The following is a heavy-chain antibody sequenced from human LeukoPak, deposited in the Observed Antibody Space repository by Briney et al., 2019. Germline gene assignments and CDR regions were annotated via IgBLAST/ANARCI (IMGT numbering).Heavy chain of an antibody. CDR3: ASVGYGDYPSFDY. CDR1: GGSFSGYY. J-gene: IGHJ4*02. D-gene: IGHD4-17*01. V-gene: IGHV4-34*01. Sequence: SETLSLTCAVYGGSFSGYYWSWIRQPPGKGLEWIGEINHSGSTNYNPSLKSRVTISVDTSKNQFSLKLSSVTAADTAVYYCASVGYGDYPSFDYWGQGTLVTVSS. CDR2: INHSGST.